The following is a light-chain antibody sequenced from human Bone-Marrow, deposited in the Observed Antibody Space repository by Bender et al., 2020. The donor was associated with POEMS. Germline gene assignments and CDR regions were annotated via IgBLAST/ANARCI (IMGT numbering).Light chain of an antibody. CDR3: CSYAGSYTSRV. J-gene: IGLJ2*01. Sequence: QSALTQPASVSGSPGQSITISCTGASSDVGGYNYVSWYQHHPGKAPKLMIYDVSKRPSGVPDRFSGSKSGNTASLTISGLQAEDEADYYCCSYAGSYTSRVFGGGTKLTVL. CDR1: SSDVGGYNY. CDR2: DVS. V-gene: IGLV2-11*01.